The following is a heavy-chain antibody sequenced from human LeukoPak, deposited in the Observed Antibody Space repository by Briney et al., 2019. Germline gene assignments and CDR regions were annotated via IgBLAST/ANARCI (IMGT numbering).Heavy chain of an antibody. D-gene: IGHD6-6*01. CDR3: AKSSSSFYYYYGMDV. J-gene: IGHJ6*02. CDR2: ISGSGGST. Sequence: GGSLRLSCAASGFTFSSCAMSWVRQAPGKGLEWVSAISGSGGSTYYADSVKGRLTISRDNSKDTLYLQMNSLRAEDTAVYYCAKSSSSFYYYYGMDVWGQGTTVTVSS. V-gene: IGHV3-23*01. CDR1: GFTFSSCA.